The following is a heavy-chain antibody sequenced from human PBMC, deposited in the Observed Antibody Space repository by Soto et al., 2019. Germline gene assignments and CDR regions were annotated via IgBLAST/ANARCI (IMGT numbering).Heavy chain of an antibody. CDR2: ISSSSSYI. V-gene: IGHV3-21*01. J-gene: IGHJ6*03. CDR1: GFTFSSYS. D-gene: IGHD3-9*01. Sequence: GGSLRLSCAASGFTFSSYSMNWVRQAPGKGLEWVSSISSSSSYIYYADSVKGRFTISRDNAKNSLYLQMNSLRAEDTAVYYCARENDRVMTRGYMDVWGKGTTVTVSS. CDR3: ARENDRVMTRGYMDV.